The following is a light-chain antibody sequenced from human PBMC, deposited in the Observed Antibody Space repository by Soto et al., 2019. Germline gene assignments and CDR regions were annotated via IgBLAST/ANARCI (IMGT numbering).Light chain of an antibody. CDR2: EVS. CDR3: SSYTSSSTLLV. CDR1: SSDVGGYNY. J-gene: IGLJ1*01. V-gene: IGLV2-14*01. Sequence: QSALTQPASVSLSPGQSITISCTGTSSDVGGYNYVSWYQQHPGKAPKLMIYEVSNRPSGVSNRFSGSKSGNTASLTISGLQAEDEADYYCSSYTSSSTLLVFGTGTKVT.